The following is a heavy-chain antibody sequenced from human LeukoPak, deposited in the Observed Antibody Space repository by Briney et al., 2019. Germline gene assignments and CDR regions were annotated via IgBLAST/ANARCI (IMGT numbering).Heavy chain of an antibody. CDR1: GFTFSSYG. V-gene: IGHV3-30*03. CDR3: ARDQRFLDLGMDV. D-gene: IGHD3-3*01. J-gene: IGHJ6*02. CDR2: ISYDGSNK. Sequence: PGGSLRLSCAASGFTFSSYGMHWVRQAPGKGLEWVAVISYDGSNKYYADSVKGRFTISRDNSKNTLYLQMNSLRAEDTAVYYCARDQRFLDLGMDVWGQGTTVTVSS.